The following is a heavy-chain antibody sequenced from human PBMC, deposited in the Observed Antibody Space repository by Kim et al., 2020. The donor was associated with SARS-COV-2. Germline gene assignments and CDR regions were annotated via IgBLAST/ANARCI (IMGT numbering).Heavy chain of an antibody. V-gene: IGHV1-69*13. CDR2: IIPIFGTA. CDR3: ARDRHFILTGYYVYYYGMDV. Sequence: SVKVSCKASGGTFSSYAISWVRQAPGQGLEWMGGIIPIFGTANYAQKFQGRVTITADESTSTAYMELSSLRSEDTAVYYCARDRHFILTGYYVYYYGMDVWGQGTTVTVSS. CDR1: GGTFSSYA. D-gene: IGHD3-9*01. J-gene: IGHJ6*02.